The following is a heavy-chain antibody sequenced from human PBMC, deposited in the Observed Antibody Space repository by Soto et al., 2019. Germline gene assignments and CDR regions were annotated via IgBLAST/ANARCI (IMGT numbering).Heavy chain of an antibody. Sequence: QVQLVQSGAEVKKPGSSVKVSCKASGGTFSSYAISWVRQAPGQGLEWMGGIIPIFGTANYAQKFQGRVTITADKSTSTAYMELSSLRSEDTAVYSCARGGGIYCSSTSCYTWWFDPWGQGTLVTVSS. CDR3: ARGGGIYCSSTSCYTWWFDP. V-gene: IGHV1-69*06. D-gene: IGHD2-2*02. CDR1: GGTFSSYA. CDR2: IIPIFGTA. J-gene: IGHJ5*02.